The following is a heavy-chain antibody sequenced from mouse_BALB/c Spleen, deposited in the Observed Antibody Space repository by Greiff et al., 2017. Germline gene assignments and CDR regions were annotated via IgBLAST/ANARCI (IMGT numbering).Heavy chain of an antibody. V-gene: IGHV3-6*02. CDR2: ISYDGSN. CDR3: ARDLDDFDY. Sequence: VQLKQSGPGLVKPSQSLSLTCSVTGYSITSGYYWNWIRQFPGNKLEWMGYISYDGSNNYNPSLKNRISITRDTSKNQFFLKLNSVTTEDTATYYCARDLDDFDYWGQGTTLTVSS. J-gene: IGHJ2*01. CDR1: GYSITSGYY.